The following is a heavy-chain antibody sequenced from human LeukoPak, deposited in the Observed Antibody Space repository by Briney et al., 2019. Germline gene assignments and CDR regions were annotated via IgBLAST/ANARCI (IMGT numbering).Heavy chain of an antibody. J-gene: IGHJ6*02. V-gene: IGHV4-61*08. Sequence: PSQTLSLTCTVSGGSISSGGYYWSWIRQPPGKGLEWIGYIYYSGSTNYNPSLKSRVTISVDTSKNQFSLKLSSVTAADTAVYYCARAGGYYSYYYGMDVWGQGTTVTVSS. CDR2: IYYSGST. CDR1: GGSISSGGYY. D-gene: IGHD3-10*01. CDR3: ARAGGYYSYYYGMDV.